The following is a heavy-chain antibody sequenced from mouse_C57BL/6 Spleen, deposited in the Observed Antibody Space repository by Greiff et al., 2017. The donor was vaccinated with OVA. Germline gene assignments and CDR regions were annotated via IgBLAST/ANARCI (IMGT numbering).Heavy chain of an antibody. J-gene: IGHJ4*01. D-gene: IGHD1-1*02. CDR3: ARSGVGPYAMDY. CDR2: IYPGDGDT. CDR1: GYAFSSSW. V-gene: IGHV1-82*01. Sequence: QVQLQQSGPELVKPGASVKISCKASGYAFSSSWMNWVKQRPGKGLEWIGRIYPGDGDTNYNGKFKGKATLTADKSSSTAYMQLSSLTSEDSAVYFCARSGVGPYAMDYWGQGTSVTVSS.